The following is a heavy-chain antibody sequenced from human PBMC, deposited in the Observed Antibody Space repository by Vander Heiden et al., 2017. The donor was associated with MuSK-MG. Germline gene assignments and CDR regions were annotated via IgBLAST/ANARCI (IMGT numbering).Heavy chain of an antibody. CDR3: AKEWVPSGDDFTSSDY. D-gene: IGHD5-12*01. V-gene: IGHV3-23*01. J-gene: IGHJ4*02. Sequence: EVQLLESGGGLVQPGGSLRLSCAASGFTFSSYAMSWVRQAPGKGLEWVSAISGSGGSTYYADSVKGRFTISRDNSKNTRDLKRNSMRAEETAVYYCAKEWVPSGDDFTSSDYWGQGTMVTVSS. CDR2: ISGSGGST. CDR1: GFTFSSYA.